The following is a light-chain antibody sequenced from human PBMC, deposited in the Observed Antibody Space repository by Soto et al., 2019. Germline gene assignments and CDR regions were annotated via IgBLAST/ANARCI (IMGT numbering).Light chain of an antibody. CDR2: DVD. V-gene: IGLV2-11*01. CDR1: SSDVGGYDY. Sequence: QSALTQPASVSGSPGQSITISCTGTSSDVGGYDYVSWYQHHPGKAPKLMIYDVDKRPSGVPGRFSGSKSGNTASLTISGLQAEDEADYYCCSYAGSYPFVFGTGTQLTVL. CDR3: CSYAGSYPFV. J-gene: IGLJ7*01.